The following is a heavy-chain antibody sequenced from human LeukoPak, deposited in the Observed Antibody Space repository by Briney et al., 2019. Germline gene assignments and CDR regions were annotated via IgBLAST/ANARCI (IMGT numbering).Heavy chain of an antibody. Sequence: GESLKISCKGSGYSFASYWIGWVRQMPGKGLEWMGIIYPGDSDTRYSPSFQGQVTISADKSISTAYLQWSSLKASDTAMYYCARVPGQWLAPRRYFDYWGQGTLVTVSS. CDR1: GYSFASYW. J-gene: IGHJ4*02. CDR2: IYPGDSDT. CDR3: ARVPGQWLAPRRYFDY. V-gene: IGHV5-51*01. D-gene: IGHD6-19*01.